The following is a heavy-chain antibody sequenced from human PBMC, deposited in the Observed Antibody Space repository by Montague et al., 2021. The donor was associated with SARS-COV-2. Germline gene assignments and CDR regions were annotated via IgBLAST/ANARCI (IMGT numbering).Heavy chain of an antibody. Sequence: SETLSLTCSISGVSITSYYWSWVRQPAGRGLEWIGHIYASGSTNXSPTLKSRVRMSIDNPKNQFSLNLESLTAADTAVYYCVRDGGNWYYFDYWGQGALVTVSS. V-gene: IGHV4-4*07. J-gene: IGHJ4*02. D-gene: IGHD3-16*01. CDR3: VRDGGNWYYFDY. CDR1: GVSITSYY. CDR2: IYASGST.